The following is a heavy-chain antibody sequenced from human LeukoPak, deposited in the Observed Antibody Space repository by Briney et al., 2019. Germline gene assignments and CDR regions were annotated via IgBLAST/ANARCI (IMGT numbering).Heavy chain of an antibody. D-gene: IGHD3-3*01. J-gene: IGHJ5*02. CDR3: ARYNYDFWSGYSKWFDP. Sequence: SEALSLTCTVSGGSISSYYWSWIRQPPGKGLEWIGYIYYSGSTNYNPSLKSRVTISVDTSKNQFSLKLSSVTAADTAVYYCARYNYDFWSGYSKWFDPWGQGTLVTVSS. V-gene: IGHV4-59*01. CDR2: IYYSGST. CDR1: GGSISSYY.